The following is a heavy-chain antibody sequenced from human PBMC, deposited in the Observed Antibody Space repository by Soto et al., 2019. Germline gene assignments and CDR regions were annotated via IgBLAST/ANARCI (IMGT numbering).Heavy chain of an antibody. V-gene: IGHV3-53*02. CDR1: GFTVSSNY. CDR3: AGYDYSNYWFDP. D-gene: IGHD4-4*01. Sequence: EVQLVETGGGLIQPGGSLRLSCAASGFTVSSNYMSWVRQAPGKGLEWVSVIYSGGSTYYAHSVKGRFTISRDNSKNTLYLQMNSLRAEDTAVYYCAGYDYSNYWFDPWGQGTLVTVSS. J-gene: IGHJ5*02. CDR2: IYSGGST.